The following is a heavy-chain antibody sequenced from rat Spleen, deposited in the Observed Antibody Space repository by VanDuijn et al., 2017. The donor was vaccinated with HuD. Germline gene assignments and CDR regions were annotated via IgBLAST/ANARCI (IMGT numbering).Heavy chain of an antibody. D-gene: IGHD1-10*01. Sequence: EVQLVESGGGLVQPGRSLKLSCAASGFTFSNYDMAWVRQAPTKGLEWVASISTSGGSTYYGDSVKGRFTISRDNARGTLYLQMDRLRSEYTATYYWARGDNNYGWFAYWGQGTLVTVSS. CDR1: GFTFSNYD. J-gene: IGHJ3*01. CDR3: ARGDNNYGWFAY. V-gene: IGHV5-25*01. CDR2: ISTSGGST.